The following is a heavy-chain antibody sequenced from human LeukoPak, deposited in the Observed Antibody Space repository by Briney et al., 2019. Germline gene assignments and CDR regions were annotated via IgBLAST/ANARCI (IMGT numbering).Heavy chain of an antibody. CDR1: GYTFTGYY. V-gene: IGHV1-69*06. CDR3: ARMGGSYYYYYYMDV. CDR2: IIPIFGTA. J-gene: IGHJ6*03. Sequence: GASVKVSCKASGYTFTGYYMHWVRQAPGQGLEWMGGIIPIFGTANYAQKFQGRVTITADKSTSTAYMELSSLRSEDTAVYYCARMGGSYYYYYYMDVWGKGTTVTVSS. D-gene: IGHD1-26*01.